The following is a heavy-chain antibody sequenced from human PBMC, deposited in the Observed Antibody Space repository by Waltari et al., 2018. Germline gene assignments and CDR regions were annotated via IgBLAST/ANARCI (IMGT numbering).Heavy chain of an antibody. CDR2: SRGSGGRT. CDR1: GFTFSSYA. D-gene: IGHD2-21*01. J-gene: IGHJ5*02. Sequence: EVQLLESGGGLVQPGGSLRLSCAASGFTFSSYAMSWVRQAPGKGLGWVSASRGSGGRTYYADSVKGRFTISRDNSKNTLYLQMNSLRAEDTAMYYCARVIPPSNWFDPWGQGTLVTVSS. CDR3: ARVIPPSNWFDP. V-gene: IGHV3-23*01.